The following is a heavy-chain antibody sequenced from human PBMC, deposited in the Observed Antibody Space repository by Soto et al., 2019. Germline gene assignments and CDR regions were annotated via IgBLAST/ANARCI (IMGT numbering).Heavy chain of an antibody. CDR2: ISSSGEIT. D-gene: IGHD6-25*01. V-gene: IGHV3-23*01. CDR3: AEEKISRSVAAASRTGFDP. CDR1: GFAFSSYA. Sequence: VGSLRLSCAASGFAFSSYAMNWVRQAPGKGPEWVSTISSSGEITFYADSVKGRFTISRDNSKNTLFLQMNSLRADDTAVYFWAEEKISRSVAAASRTGFDPWAREPWSPSPQ. J-gene: IGHJ5*02.